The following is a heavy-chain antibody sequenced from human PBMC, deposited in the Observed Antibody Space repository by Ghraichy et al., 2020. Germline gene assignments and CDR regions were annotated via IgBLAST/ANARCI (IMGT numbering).Heavy chain of an antibody. CDR3: ARDEFGSRSLYVFDI. J-gene: IGHJ3*02. Sequence: SQTLSLTCTVSGGSVTTNYYWYWFRQPPGKGLEYIGYIYYTGVTNYNPSLKSRVTISVDTSKNQFSLNLSSVTAADAALYYCARDEFGSRSLYVFDIWGQGTMVTVSS. CDR1: GGSVTTNYY. V-gene: IGHV4-61*01. CDR2: IYYTGVT. D-gene: IGHD3-16*01.